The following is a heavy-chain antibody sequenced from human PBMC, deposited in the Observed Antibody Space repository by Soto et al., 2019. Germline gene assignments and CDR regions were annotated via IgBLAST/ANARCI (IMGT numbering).Heavy chain of an antibody. Sequence: QVQLVQSGGEVKKPGASVEVSCRTSGYMFTTYGMSWVRQAPGQGLEWMAWISAYNGNKKYAQKFKGRVTMTTDTPTSTVSMELRNLTSADTGTYFCARTGGGMAARPLEYWGQGTLVTVSS. J-gene: IGHJ4*02. CDR1: GYMFTTYG. CDR2: ISAYNGNK. CDR3: ARTGGGMAARPLEY. D-gene: IGHD6-6*01. V-gene: IGHV1-18*04.